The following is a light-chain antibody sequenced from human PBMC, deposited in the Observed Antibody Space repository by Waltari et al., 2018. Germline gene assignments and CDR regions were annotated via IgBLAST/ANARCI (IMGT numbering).Light chain of an antibody. CDR1: ESVSRA. CDR3: QHYLRLPVT. V-gene: IGKV3-20*01. CDR2: GAS. Sequence: EIVLTQSPGTLSLSLGERATLSCRASESVSRALTWYQQKPGQAPRLLIYGASTRAIGLPDRFSGSGSGTDFSLTISRLEPDDFAVYYCQHYLRLPVTFGQGTTVEI. J-gene: IGKJ1*01.